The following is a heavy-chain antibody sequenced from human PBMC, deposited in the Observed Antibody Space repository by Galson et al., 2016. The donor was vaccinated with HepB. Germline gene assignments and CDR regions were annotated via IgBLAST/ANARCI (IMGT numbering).Heavy chain of an antibody. D-gene: IGHD1-14*01. Sequence: SETLSLTCTVSGGSISSNIYLWAWVRQPPGKGLEWIGTIYYGGTTYYNPSLKSRLTMDVDTSKNQFSLKLSSVTAADTSVYYCARLVHGGTFFDSWGQGTLVTVSS. CDR3: ARLVHGGTFFDS. CDR2: IYYGGTT. J-gene: IGHJ4*02. V-gene: IGHV4-39*01. CDR1: GGSISSNIYL.